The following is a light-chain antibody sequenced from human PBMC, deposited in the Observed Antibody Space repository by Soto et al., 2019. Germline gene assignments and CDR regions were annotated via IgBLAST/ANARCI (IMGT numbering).Light chain of an antibody. CDR2: NTS. CDR1: QSINSKS. J-gene: IGKJ3*01. Sequence: EIVLTQSPGTLSLSPGEGATVSCGVSQSINSKSLVWYQRKFGQAPRLLIYNTSSRATGIPDRFSGSGSGTDFTLSISRLEPEDFAVYYCQHYGGSFMVGPGTKVDSK. V-gene: IGKV3-20*01. CDR3: QHYGGSFM.